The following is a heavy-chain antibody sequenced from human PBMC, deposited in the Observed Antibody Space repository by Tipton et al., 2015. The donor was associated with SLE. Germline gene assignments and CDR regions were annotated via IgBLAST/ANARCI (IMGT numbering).Heavy chain of an antibody. D-gene: IGHD3-22*01. V-gene: IGHV4-59*10. CDR2: IYTSGST. Sequence: TLSLTCAVYGGSFSGYYWSWIRQPAGKGLEWIGRIYTSGSTNYNPSLKSRVTISVDTSKNQFSLKLSSVTAADTAVYYCARANDSSDAFDIWGQGTMVTVSS. J-gene: IGHJ3*02. CDR3: ARANDSSDAFDI. CDR1: GGSFSGYY.